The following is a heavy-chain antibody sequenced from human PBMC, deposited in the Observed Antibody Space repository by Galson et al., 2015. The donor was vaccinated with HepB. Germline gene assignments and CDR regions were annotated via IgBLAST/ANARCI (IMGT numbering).Heavy chain of an antibody. Sequence: SVKVSCKASGYTFTSYAMNWVRQAPGQGLEWMGWINTNTGNPTYAQGFTGRFVFSLDTSVSTAYLQISSLKAEDTAVYYCARESLYYYDSSGYYYYYYGMDVWGQGTTVTVSS. V-gene: IGHV7-4-1*02. D-gene: IGHD3-22*01. CDR2: INTNTGNP. CDR1: GYTFTSYA. CDR3: ARESLYYYDSSGYYYYYYGMDV. J-gene: IGHJ6*02.